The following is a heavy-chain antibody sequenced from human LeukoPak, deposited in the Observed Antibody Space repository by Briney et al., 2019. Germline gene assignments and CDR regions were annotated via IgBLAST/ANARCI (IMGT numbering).Heavy chain of an antibody. J-gene: IGHJ6*03. D-gene: IGHD3/OR15-3a*01. V-gene: IGHV4-61*05. CDR1: GGSISSTTYY. Sequence: SETLSLTCTVSGGSISSTTYYWAWIRQPPGKGLEWIGYIYYSGSTNYNPSLKSRVTISVDTSKNQFSLKLSSVTAADTAVYYCARVNFGLGYYYYYMDVWGKGTTVTISS. CDR2: IYYSGST. CDR3: ARVNFGLGYYYYYMDV.